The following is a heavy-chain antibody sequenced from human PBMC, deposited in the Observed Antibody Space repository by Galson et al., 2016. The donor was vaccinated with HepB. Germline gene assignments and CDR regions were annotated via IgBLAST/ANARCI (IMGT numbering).Heavy chain of an antibody. Sequence: PALVKPTQTLTLTCTVSGFSLSNGRMGVSWIRQPPGKALECLAYIFSNDEKSYSTSLKSRLSISEDSSKSQVVLTMTNMDPVDTATYYCARIWAPSYYDSTSYYIPVGYYYGMDVWGQGTTVTVSS. CDR2: IFSNDEK. D-gene: IGHD3-22*01. J-gene: IGHJ6*02. CDR3: ARIWAPSYYDSTSYYIPVGYYYGMDV. V-gene: IGHV2-26*01. CDR1: GFSLSNGRMG.